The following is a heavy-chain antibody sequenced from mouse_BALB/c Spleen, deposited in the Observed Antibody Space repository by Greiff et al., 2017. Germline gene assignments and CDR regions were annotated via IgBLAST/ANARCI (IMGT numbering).Heavy chain of an antibody. CDR3: NDGNGAMDY. J-gene: IGHJ4*01. CDR2: SDPENGDT. D-gene: IGHD2-1*01. CDR1: GFNIKDYY. Sequence: VQLQQSGAELVRSGASVKLSCTASGFNIKDYYMHWVKQRPEQGLEWIGWSDPENGDTEYAPKFQGKATMTADTSSNTAYLQLSSLTSEDTAVYYCNDGNGAMDYLGQGTSVTVSS. V-gene: IGHV14-4*02.